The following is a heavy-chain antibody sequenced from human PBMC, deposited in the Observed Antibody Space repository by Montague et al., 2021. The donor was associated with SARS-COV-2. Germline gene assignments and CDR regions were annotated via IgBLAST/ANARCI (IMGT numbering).Heavy chain of an antibody. CDR3: ARICLQAGLAVAANFHY. D-gene: IGHD6-19*01. CDR2: IDWDDDT. CDR1: GFSLSTSGMC. J-gene: IGHJ4*02. V-gene: IGHV2-70*01. Sequence: PALVKPTQTLTLTCTFSGFSLSTSGMCMSWIRQPPGKALEWLALIDWDDDTYYSTSLTTRLTISKDTSKNQVVLTMTDMAPVDTTTYYCARICLQAGLAVAANFHYWGQGTLVTVSS.